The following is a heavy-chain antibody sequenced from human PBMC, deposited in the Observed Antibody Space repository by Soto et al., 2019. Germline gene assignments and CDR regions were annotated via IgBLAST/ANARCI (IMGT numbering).Heavy chain of an antibody. Sequence: VQLVESGGGVAQAGSSLRLSCAASGFTLSSSDMHWVRQAPGKGLEWVSAIWNDGSHKDYVDSVKGRFSVSRDKSKNTVYLQMNSLRAEDTAVYYCARSFGVSGRYFYYYGLDVWGQGTTVTVSS. CDR1: GFTLSSSD. CDR3: ARSFGVSGRYFYYYGLDV. D-gene: IGHD2-8*01. CDR2: IWNDGSHK. J-gene: IGHJ6*02. V-gene: IGHV3-33*01.